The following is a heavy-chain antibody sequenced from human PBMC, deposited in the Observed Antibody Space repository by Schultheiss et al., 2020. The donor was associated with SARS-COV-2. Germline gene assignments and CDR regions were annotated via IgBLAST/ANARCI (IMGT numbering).Heavy chain of an antibody. CDR2: ISGSGGST. Sequence: GGSLRLSCAASGFTFSYFYMSGVRQAPGKGLEWVSAISGSGGSTYYADSAKGRFTISRDNSKNTLYLQMNSLRAEDTAVYYCAKYEASAATPPDYWGQGTLVTVSS. V-gene: IGHV3-23*01. CDR3: AKYEASAATPPDY. D-gene: IGHD2-2*02. CDR1: GFTFSYFY. J-gene: IGHJ4*02.